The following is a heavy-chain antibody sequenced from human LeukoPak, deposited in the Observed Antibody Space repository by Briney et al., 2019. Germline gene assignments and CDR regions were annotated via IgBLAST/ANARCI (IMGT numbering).Heavy chain of an antibody. D-gene: IGHD6-19*01. V-gene: IGHV1-2*02. Sequence: GASVKVSRKASGYTFTGYYMHWVRQAPGQGLEWMGWINPNSGGTNYAQKFQGRVTMTRDTSISTAYVELSRLRSDDTAVYYCARPRAGYSSGWSGPNAFDIWGQGTMVTVSS. CDR3: ARPRAGYSSGWSGPNAFDI. CDR2: INPNSGGT. J-gene: IGHJ3*02. CDR1: GYTFTGYY.